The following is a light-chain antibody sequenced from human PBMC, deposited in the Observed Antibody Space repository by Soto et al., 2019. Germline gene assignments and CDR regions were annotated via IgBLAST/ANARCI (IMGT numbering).Light chain of an antibody. Sequence: DIVMTQSPDSLAVSLGERATINCKSSQNVLYSSNNKNYLAWYQQKLGQPPKLLIRWASTRESGVPDRFSGSGSGTDFTLTISSPQAQDVAVYYCQQYYSTPWTFGQGTKVEIK. J-gene: IGKJ1*01. CDR3: QQYYSTPWT. CDR1: QNVLYSSNNKNY. V-gene: IGKV4-1*01. CDR2: WAS.